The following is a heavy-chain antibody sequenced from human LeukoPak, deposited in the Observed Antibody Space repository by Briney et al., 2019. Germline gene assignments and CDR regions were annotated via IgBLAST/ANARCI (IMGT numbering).Heavy chain of an antibody. J-gene: IGHJ3*02. CDR3: AKGTSVGAFDI. Sequence: GGSLRLSCAASGFTFSSYWMSWVRQAPGKGLEWVSGISGSDRSTYYADSVKGRFIISRDNSKNTLYLQMNSLRAEDTAVYYCAKGTSVGAFDIWGQGTMVTVSS. CDR2: ISGSDRST. D-gene: IGHD5/OR15-5a*01. CDR1: GFTFSSYW. V-gene: IGHV3-23*01.